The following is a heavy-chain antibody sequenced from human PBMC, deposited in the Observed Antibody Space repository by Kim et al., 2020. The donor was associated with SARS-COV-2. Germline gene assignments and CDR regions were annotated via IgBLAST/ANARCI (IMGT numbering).Heavy chain of an antibody. CDR1: GFTFSSYW. CDR3: ARDVSYGSGSPFDY. CDR2: IKQDGSEK. D-gene: IGHD3-10*01. Sequence: GGSLRLSCAASGFTFSSYWMNWVRQAPGKGLEWVANIKQDGSEKYYVDSVKGRFTISRDNAKNSLYLQMNRLRAEDTAVYYCARDVSYGSGSPFDYWGQGTLVTVSS. V-gene: IGHV3-7*01. J-gene: IGHJ4*02.